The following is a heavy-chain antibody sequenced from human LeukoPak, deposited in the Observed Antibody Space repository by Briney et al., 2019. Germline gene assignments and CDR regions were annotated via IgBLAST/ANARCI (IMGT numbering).Heavy chain of an antibody. CDR3: AKDFIGPYYYDSSGYSAFDI. CDR2: ISSSSSYI. Sequence: GGSLRLSCAASGFTFSSYSMNWVRQAPGKGLEWVSSISSSSSYIYYADSVKGRFTISRDNAKHSLYLQMNSLRAEDTAVYYCAKDFIGPYYYDSSGYSAFDIWGQGTMVTVSS. D-gene: IGHD3-22*01. CDR1: GFTFSSYS. V-gene: IGHV3-21*04. J-gene: IGHJ3*02.